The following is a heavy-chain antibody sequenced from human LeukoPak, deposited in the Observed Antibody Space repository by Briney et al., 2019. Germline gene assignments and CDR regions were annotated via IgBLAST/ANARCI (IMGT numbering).Heavy chain of an antibody. V-gene: IGHV3-9*03. Sequence: GRSPRLSCAASGFTFDDYAMHWVRQAPGKGLEWVSGISWNSGSIGYADSVKGRFTISRDNAKNSLYLQMNSLRPEDMALYYCATEGGYWGQGTLVTVSS. CDR1: GFTFDDYA. D-gene: IGHD3-16*01. J-gene: IGHJ4*02. CDR2: ISWNSGSI. CDR3: ATEGGY.